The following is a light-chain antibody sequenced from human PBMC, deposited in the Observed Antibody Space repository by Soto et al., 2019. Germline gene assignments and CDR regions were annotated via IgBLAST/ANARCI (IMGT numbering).Light chain of an antibody. CDR1: QSVSSSY. CDR2: GAS. J-gene: IGKJ1*01. V-gene: IGKV3-20*01. CDR3: QQYGSSST. Sequence: EIVLTQSPGTLSLSPGERATLSCRASQSVSSSYLAWYQQKPGQAPRLLIYGASSRATGIPDRFSGSGSGTDFTLIISRLEPEDFAVYYCQQYGSSSTFGQGTKVDI.